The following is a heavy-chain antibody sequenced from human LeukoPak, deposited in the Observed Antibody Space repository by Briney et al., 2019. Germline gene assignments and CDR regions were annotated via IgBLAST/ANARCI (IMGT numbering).Heavy chain of an antibody. CDR2: MNPNSGNT. J-gene: IGHJ4*02. D-gene: IGHD2-15*01. CDR1: GYTFTSYD. Sequence: ASVKVSCKASGYTFTSYDINWVRQATGQGREWMGWMNPNSGNTGYAQKFQGRVTMTRNTSISTAYMELSSLRSEDTAVYYCAGGGNKYCSGGSCYPFDYWGQGTLVTVSS. CDR3: AGGGNKYCSGGSCYPFDY. V-gene: IGHV1-8*01.